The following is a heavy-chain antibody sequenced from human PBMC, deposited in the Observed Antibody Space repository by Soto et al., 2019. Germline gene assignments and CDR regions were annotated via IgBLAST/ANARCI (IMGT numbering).Heavy chain of an antibody. CDR2: INPNSGGT. CDR1: GYTFTGYY. V-gene: IGHV1-2*04. D-gene: IGHD6-19*01. Sequence: ASVKVSCKASGYTFTGYYMHWVRQAPGQGLEWMGWINPNSGGTNYAQKFQGWVTMTRDTSISTAYMELSRLRSDDTAVYYCARVQAVAGYNWFDPWGEGTMVTVYS. CDR3: ARVQAVAGYNWFDP. J-gene: IGHJ5*02.